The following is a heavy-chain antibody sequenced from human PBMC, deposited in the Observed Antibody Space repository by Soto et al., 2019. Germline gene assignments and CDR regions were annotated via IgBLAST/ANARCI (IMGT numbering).Heavy chain of an antibody. CDR1: GCSITGTGLY. J-gene: IGHJ5*02. V-gene: IGHV4-31*03. CDR3: ARVNPHESADLAYGVYVWDLGSIDP. CDR2: IYYTGST. D-gene: IGHD4-17*01. Sequence: TLSLTCTVSGCSITGTGLYWIWIRQHPGKGLDWIANIYYTGSTDYNPSLTSRVSMIVDTSKNQFSLKLNSVTAEDTAVYYCARVNPHESADLAYGVYVWDLGSIDPWGQGTLVTVSS.